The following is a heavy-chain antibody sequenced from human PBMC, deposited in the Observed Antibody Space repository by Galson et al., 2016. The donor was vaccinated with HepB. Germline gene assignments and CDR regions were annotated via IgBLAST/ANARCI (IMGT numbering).Heavy chain of an antibody. D-gene: IGHD1-26*01. Sequence: SLRLSCAASGFTFSSNAMTWVRQAPGKGLEWVSSLSGSGDSTYSADSVKGRFTISRDNSKNTLYLQMNSLRVEDTAVYYCAKWKGAGSHTSYYINVWGKGTTVTVSS. CDR1: GFTFSSNA. CDR2: LSGSGDST. J-gene: IGHJ6*03. CDR3: AKWKGAGSHTSYYINV. V-gene: IGHV3-23*01.